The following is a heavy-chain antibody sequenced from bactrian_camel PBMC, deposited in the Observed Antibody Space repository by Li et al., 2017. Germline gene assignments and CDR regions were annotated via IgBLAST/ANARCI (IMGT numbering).Heavy chain of an antibody. CDR3: AEGRGSRGEHCYSLNY. CDR2: IRRDGGET. CDR1: GATHSKYC. Sequence: VQLVESGGGSVQAGESLRLTCEVRGATHSKYCMAWFRQAPGKEREGIAAIRRDGGETWYAASVKGRFTISRDSAKNTVYLQMNNLQPEDTATYYCAEGRGSRGEHCYSLNYWGQGTQVTVS. V-gene: IGHV3S40*01. J-gene: IGHJ4*01. D-gene: IGHD6*01.